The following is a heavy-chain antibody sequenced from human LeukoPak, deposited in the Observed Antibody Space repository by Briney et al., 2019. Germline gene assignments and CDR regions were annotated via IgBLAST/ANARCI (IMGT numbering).Heavy chain of an antibody. CDR2: ISGSGYYS. CDR1: EFTFDNYA. Sequence: PGGSLRLSCAASEFTFDNYAMSWVRQAPGKGLEWVSVISGSGYYSYYADSVKGRFTVSRDNSKNTLYLQMNSLRAEDTAVYYCAKTHDYGDYSGFDYWGQGTLVTVSS. CDR3: AKTHDYGDYSGFDY. V-gene: IGHV3-23*01. D-gene: IGHD4-17*01. J-gene: IGHJ4*02.